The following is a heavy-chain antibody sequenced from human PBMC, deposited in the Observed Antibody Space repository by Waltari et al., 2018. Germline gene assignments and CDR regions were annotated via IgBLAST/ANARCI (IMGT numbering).Heavy chain of an antibody. CDR1: GFVFSSYD. CDR2: IGTPGDT. D-gene: IGHD3-3*01. CDR3: ARAKPSGYKYWYYYDLDV. J-gene: IGHJ6*02. V-gene: IGHV3-13*01. Sequence: EGQLVESGGGVVQPGDSLRLSCPASGFVFSSYDLHWVRQTVGKGLEWVSAIGTPGDTYYSGSVKGRFTISRENARNSLYLQMDSLTAGDTAVYYCARAKPSGYKYWYYYDLDVWGPGTPVTVSS.